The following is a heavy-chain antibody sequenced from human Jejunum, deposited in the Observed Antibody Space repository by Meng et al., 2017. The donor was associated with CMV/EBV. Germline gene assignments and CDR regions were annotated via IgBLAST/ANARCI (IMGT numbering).Heavy chain of an antibody. D-gene: IGHD2-2*01. CDR2: IYSSGTT. CDR1: TPY. J-gene: IGHJ4*02. V-gene: IGHV4-59*11. CDR3: ARIIRAGYCDSASCYGADY. Sequence: TPYWSWIRQPPGKGLEWIGSIYSSGTTDYHPSLVSRVTMSLDTSKNQFSLKLSSVTTADTAVYYCARIIRAGYCDSASCYGADYWGQGTLVTVSS.